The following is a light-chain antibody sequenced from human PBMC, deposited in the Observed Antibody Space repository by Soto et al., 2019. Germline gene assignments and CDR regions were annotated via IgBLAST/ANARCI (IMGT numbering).Light chain of an antibody. CDR3: HQYNNWPVLNT. Sequence: EIVMTQSPATLSVSPGERATLSCRASQSVRTNLAWYQQKPGQAPRLLIYAASTRAPGIPARFSGSGSGKQCTLTISSLQSEDFTVYYWHQYNNWPVLNTFGQVTKLEI. V-gene: IGKV3-15*01. J-gene: IGKJ2*01. CDR2: AAS. CDR1: QSVRTN.